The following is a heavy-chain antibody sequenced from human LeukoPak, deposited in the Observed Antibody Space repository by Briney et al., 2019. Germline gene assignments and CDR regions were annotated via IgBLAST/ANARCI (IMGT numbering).Heavy chain of an antibody. J-gene: IGHJ4*02. V-gene: IGHV3-21*01. D-gene: IGHD2-21*02. CDR3: ARGAYCGGDCYSSDFDY. CDR1: GFTFSSYS. CDR2: ISSSSSYI. Sequence: GGSLRLSCAASGFTFSSYSMNWVRQAPGKGLEWVSSISSSSSYIYYADSVKGRFTISRDNAKNSLYLQMNSLRAEDTVVYYCARGAYCGGDCYSSDFDYWGQGTLVTVSS.